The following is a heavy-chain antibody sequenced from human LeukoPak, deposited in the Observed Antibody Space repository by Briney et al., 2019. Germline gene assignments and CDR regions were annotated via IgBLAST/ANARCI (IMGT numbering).Heavy chain of an antibody. V-gene: IGHV1-18*01. CDR1: GYPFNSFG. Sequence: ASVKVSCKASGYPFNSFGISWVRQAPGQGLEWLGWTGAYNGKTHYPDKLQGRVTMTTDTSTSTAYMELRSLRSDDTAIYYRARDTVMILGSFYYGKDVWGQGTTVTVSS. CDR2: TGAYNGKT. J-gene: IGHJ6*02. CDR3: ARDTVMILGSFYYGKDV. D-gene: IGHD2/OR15-2a*01.